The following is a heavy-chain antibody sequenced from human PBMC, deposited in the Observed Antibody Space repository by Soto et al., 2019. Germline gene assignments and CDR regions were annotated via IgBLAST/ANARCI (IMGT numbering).Heavy chain of an antibody. CDR1: GGTFSRYA. D-gene: IGHD3-22*01. CDR3: ARDGTLYDSSGYYYLY. Sequence: SVKVSCKASGGTFSRYAISWVRQAPGQGLEWMGGIIPMFGKANYAQKFQDRITITADESTSTGYLELRSLRSEDTAMYYCARDGTLYDSSGYYYLYWGQGTLVTVSS. CDR2: IIPMFGKA. V-gene: IGHV1-69*13. J-gene: IGHJ4*02.